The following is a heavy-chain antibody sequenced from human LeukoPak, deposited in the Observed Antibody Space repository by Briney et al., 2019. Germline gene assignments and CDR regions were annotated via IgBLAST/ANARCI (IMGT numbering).Heavy chain of an antibody. J-gene: IGHJ6*03. CDR1: GGSISSSSYY. CDR2: IYYSGST. CDR3: ARRGGYAAPGNLITYYYYYMDV. D-gene: IGHD3-16*01. V-gene: IGHV4-39*01. Sequence: PSETLSLTCTVSGGSISSSSYYWGWIRQPPGKGLEWIGSIYYSGSTYYNPSLKSRVTISVDTSKNQFSLKLSSVTAADTAVYYCARRGGYAAPGNLITYYYYYMDVWGKGTTVTVSS.